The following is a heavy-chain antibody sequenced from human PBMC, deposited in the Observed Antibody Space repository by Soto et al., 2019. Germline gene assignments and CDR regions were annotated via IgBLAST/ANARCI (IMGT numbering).Heavy chain of an antibody. J-gene: IGHJ1*01. CDR1: GFTFAKYW. Sequence: GGSLRLSCVVSGFTFAKYWMHWVRQAPGKGLVWVARIETDGTTQTYADSVEGRFTISRDNAKNTLYPHMSSLRAEDTAVYYCGRQAALWEKVDFRGHGTPVTVSS. V-gene: IGHV3-74*01. CDR2: IETDGTTQ. CDR3: GRQAALWEKVDF. D-gene: IGHD3-10*01.